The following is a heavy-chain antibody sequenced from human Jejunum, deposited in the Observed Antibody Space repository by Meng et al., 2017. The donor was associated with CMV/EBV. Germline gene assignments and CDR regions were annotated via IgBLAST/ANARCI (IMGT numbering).Heavy chain of an antibody. V-gene: IGHV1-18*01. D-gene: IGHD5-12*01. CDR3: ARNRPRGVATGANWFDP. CDR2: ISAYNGNT. CDR1: GYTFTSYG. Sequence: QVKRVQSGAEAKKPGASVKVSCKASGYTFTSYGISWVRQAPGQGLEWMGWISAYNGNTNYAQKLQGRVTMTTDTSTSTAYMELRSLRSDDTAVYYCARNRPRGVATGANWFDPWGQGTLVTVSS. J-gene: IGHJ5*02.